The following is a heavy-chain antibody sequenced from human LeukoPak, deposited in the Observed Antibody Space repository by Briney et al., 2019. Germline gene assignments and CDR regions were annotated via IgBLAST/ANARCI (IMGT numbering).Heavy chain of an antibody. V-gene: IGHV3-20*04. J-gene: IGHJ4*02. CDR2: INRDGGST. CDR3: ARDRYCTNGVCYRGFNDY. Sequence: GGSLRLSCAASGFTFVDYAMSWVRQAPGKGLEWVSGINRDGGSTGYAESVRGRFTISRDNAKNSLYLQMNSLTAEDTAVYYCARDRYCTNGVCYRGFNDYWGQGTLVTVSS. D-gene: IGHD2-8*01. CDR1: GFTFVDYA.